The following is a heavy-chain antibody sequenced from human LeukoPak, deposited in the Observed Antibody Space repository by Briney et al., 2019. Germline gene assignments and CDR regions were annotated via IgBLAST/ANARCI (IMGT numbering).Heavy chain of an antibody. CDR2: ISSNGGST. CDR1: GFTFSSYA. CDR3: VKPANGLVSYFHY. D-gene: IGHD3/OR15-3a*01. Sequence: PGGSLRLSCSASGFTFSSYAMHWVRQAPGKGLEYVSAISSNGGSTYYADSVKGRFTISRDNSKNTLYLQMSSLRAEDTAVYYCVKPANGLVSYFHYWGQGTLVTVSS. V-gene: IGHV3-64D*09. J-gene: IGHJ4*02.